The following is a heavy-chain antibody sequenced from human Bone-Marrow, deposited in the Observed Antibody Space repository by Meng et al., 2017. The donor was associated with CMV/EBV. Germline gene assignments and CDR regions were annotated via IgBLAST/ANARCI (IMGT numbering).Heavy chain of an antibody. CDR3: ARGTGYYTLFDY. V-gene: IGHV4-59*01. D-gene: IGHD3/OR15-3a*01. CDR2: IYYSGST. J-gene: IGHJ4*02. Sequence: SETLSLTCTVSGGSISSYYWSWIRQPPGKGLEWIGYIYYSGSTNYNPSLKSRVTISVDTSKNQFSLKLSSVTAADTAVYYCARGTGYYTLFDYWGQGTRVTVYS. CDR1: GGSISSYY.